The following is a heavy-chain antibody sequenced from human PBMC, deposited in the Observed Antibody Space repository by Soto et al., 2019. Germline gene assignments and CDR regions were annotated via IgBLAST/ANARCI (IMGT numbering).Heavy chain of an antibody. D-gene: IGHD2-2*01. V-gene: IGHV1-18*01. CDR3: ARGGIVVVPAPHLFDY. Sequence: ASVKVSCKASGYTFTSYGISWVRQAPGQGLEWMGWISAYNGNTNYAQKLQGRVTMTTDTSTSTAYMELRSLRSDDTAVYYCARGGIVVVPAPHLFDYWGQGTLVTVSS. CDR1: GYTFTSYG. CDR2: ISAYNGNT. J-gene: IGHJ4*02.